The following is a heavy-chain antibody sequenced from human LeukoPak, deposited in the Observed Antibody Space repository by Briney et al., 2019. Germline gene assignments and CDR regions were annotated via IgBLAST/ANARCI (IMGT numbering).Heavy chain of an antibody. Sequence: GGSLRLSCAASGFTFSSYAMSWVRQAPGKGLEWVSAISGSGSSTYYADSVKGRFTISRDNSKNTLYLQMNSLRAEDTAVYYCAKKNYDFWSGYSRFDYWGQGTLVTVSS. CDR1: GFTFSSYA. CDR3: AKKNYDFWSGYSRFDY. J-gene: IGHJ4*02. D-gene: IGHD3-3*01. V-gene: IGHV3-23*01. CDR2: ISGSGSST.